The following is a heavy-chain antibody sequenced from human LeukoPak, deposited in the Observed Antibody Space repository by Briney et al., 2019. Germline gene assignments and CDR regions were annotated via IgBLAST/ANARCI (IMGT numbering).Heavy chain of an antibody. CDR3: ARGITTGVDFSDP. Sequence: GGSLRLSCAASGFTFSSYSMNWVRQAPGKGLEWVSSISSSSSYIYYADSVKGRFTISRDNAKNSLYLQMNSLRAEDTAVYYCARGITTGVDFSDPWGQGTLVTVSS. V-gene: IGHV3-21*01. D-gene: IGHD1-14*01. J-gene: IGHJ5*02. CDR1: GFTFSSYS. CDR2: ISSSSSYI.